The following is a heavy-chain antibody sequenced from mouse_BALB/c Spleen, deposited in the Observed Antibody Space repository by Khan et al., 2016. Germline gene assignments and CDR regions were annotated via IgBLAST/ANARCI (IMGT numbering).Heavy chain of an antibody. J-gene: IGHJ3*01. CDR2: IDPANGNT. D-gene: IGHD2-4*01. Sequence: VQLQQSGAELVKPGASVKLSCTVSGFNIKDTYMHWVNQRPEQGLEWIGRIDPANGNTKYDPKFQDKATITADTSSNTAYLQLSSLTSEDTAVYYCSREVYDYEFAYWGQGTLVTVSA. CDR1: GFNIKDTY. V-gene: IGHV14-3*02. CDR3: SREVYDYEFAY.